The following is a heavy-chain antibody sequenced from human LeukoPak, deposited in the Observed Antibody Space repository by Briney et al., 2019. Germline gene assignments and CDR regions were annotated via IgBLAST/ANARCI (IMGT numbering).Heavy chain of an antibody. Sequence: ASVKVSCMASGGTFSSYAINWVRQATGQGLEWMGWMNPNSGNTGYAQKFQGRVTITRNTSISTAYMELSSLRSEDTAVYYCARTRRVAAGTGYYFDYWGQGTLVTVSS. CDR1: GGTFSSYA. V-gene: IGHV1-8*03. D-gene: IGHD6-13*01. CDR3: ARTRRVAAGTGYYFDY. J-gene: IGHJ4*02. CDR2: MNPNSGNT.